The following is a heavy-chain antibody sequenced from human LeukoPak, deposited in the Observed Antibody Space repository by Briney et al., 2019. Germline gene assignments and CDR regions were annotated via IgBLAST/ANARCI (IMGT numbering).Heavy chain of an antibody. CDR2: ISTSGSYI. V-gene: IGHV3-21*01. D-gene: IGHD3-22*01. CDR3: ARDLEYYNSGGYYLGY. J-gene: IGHJ4*02. Sequence: GGSLRLSCAAFGFTFRSYNMHWVRQAPGKGLEWVSSISTSGSYIFYADPVRGRFTLSRDNAKNSLYLQMNSLRAEDTAVYYCARDLEYYNSGGYYLGYWGQGTLVTVSS. CDR1: GFTFRSYN.